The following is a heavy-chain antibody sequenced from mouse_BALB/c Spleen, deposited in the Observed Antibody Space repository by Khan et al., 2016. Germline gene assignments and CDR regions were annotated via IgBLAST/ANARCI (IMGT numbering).Heavy chain of an antibody. CDR1: GHPFTTYW. J-gene: IGHJ2*01. CDR3: ARGSKVFNY. Sequence: QVQLQQPGAELVRPGASVKLSCKASGHPFTTYWMNWFKQRPEQGLEWIGRIDAYDSETHYDQKFKDKAILTVDKYSSTAFMQLSRMTFEDSAVYYWARGSKVFNYWGQGTTLTVSS. V-gene: IGHV1-52*01. CDR2: IDAYDSET.